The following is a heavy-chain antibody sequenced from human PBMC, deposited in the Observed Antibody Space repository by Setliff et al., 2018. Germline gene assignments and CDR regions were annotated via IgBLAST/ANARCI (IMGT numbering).Heavy chain of an antibody. Sequence: ASVKVSCKASGYTFTNHHIHWVRQAPGQGLEWMGVIHPSGDSTSYAQKFQGRVTMTGDTSTSTVYMELSSLTSEDTAVYYCARWGYYYGGNDYWGQGTLVTVSS. J-gene: IGHJ4*02. CDR2: IHPSGDST. CDR3: ARWGYYYGGNDY. D-gene: IGHD4-17*01. V-gene: IGHV1-46*01. CDR1: GYTFTNHH.